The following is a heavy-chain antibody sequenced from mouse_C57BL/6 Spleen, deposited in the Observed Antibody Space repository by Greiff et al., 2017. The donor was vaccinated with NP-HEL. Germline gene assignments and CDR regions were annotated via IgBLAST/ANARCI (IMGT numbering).Heavy chain of an antibody. CDR1: GFNIKDDY. D-gene: IGHD2-12*01. CDR3: TTSYDAWFAY. Sequence: LVESGAELVRPGASVKLSCTASGFNIKDDYMHWVKQRPEQGLEWIGWIDPENGDTEYASKFQGKATITADTSSNTAYLQLSSLTSEDTAVYYCTTSYDAWFAYWGQGTLVTVSA. CDR2: IDPENGDT. J-gene: IGHJ3*01. V-gene: IGHV14-4*01.